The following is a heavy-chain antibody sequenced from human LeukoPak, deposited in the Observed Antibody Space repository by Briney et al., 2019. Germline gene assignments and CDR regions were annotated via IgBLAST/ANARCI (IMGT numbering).Heavy chain of an antibody. CDR3: ARHVTVRLRSRPLEGWGPPTGGFDL. Sequence: SETLSLTCAVYGGSFSGYYWSWIRQPPGKGLEWIGEINHSGSTNYNPSLKSRVTISVDTSKNQFSLKLSSVTAADTAVYYCARHVTVRLRSRPLEGWGPPTGGFDLWGRGTLVTVSS. V-gene: IGHV4-34*01. J-gene: IGHJ2*01. CDR1: GGSFSGYY. CDR2: INHSGST. D-gene: IGHD2-8*02.